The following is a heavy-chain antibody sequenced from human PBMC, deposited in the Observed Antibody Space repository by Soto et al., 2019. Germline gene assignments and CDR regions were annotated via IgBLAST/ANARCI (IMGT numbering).Heavy chain of an antibody. D-gene: IGHD3-10*01. Sequence: QVQLQESGPGLVKPSETLSLTCTVSGGSVSSGSYYWSWIRQPPGKGLEWIGYIYYSGSTNYNPSLKSRVTISVDTSKNQFSLKLSSVTAADTAVYYCARDDALWSSGFDYWGQGTLVTVSS. CDR3: ARDDALWSSGFDY. CDR1: GGSVSSGSYY. J-gene: IGHJ4*02. CDR2: IYYSGST. V-gene: IGHV4-61*01.